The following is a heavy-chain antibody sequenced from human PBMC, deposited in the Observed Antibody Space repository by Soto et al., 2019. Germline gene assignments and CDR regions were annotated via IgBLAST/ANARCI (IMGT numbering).Heavy chain of an antibody. CDR3: ARVIRPLNWFDP. V-gene: IGHV4-30-4*01. Sequence: PSETLSLTCTVSGGSISSGDYYWSWIRQPPGKGLEWIGYIYYSGSTYYNPSLKSRVTISVDTSKNQFSLKLSSVTAADTAVYYCARVIRPLNWFDPWGQGTLVTVSS. CDR2: IYYSGST. D-gene: IGHD2-21*01. CDR1: GGSISSGDYY. J-gene: IGHJ5*02.